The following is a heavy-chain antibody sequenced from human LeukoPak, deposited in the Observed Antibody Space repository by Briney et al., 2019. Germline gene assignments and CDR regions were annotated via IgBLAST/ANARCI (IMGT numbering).Heavy chain of an antibody. CDR1: GGSISSYY. Sequence: SETLSLTCTVSGGSISSYYWSWIRQPPGKGLEWIGYIYYSGTTNYNPSLKSRVTISIDTSKNQFSLKLTSVTAADTAVYYCAREKVTSTSSGSSHWFDPWGQGTLVTVSS. D-gene: IGHD2-2*01. CDR2: IYYSGTT. J-gene: IGHJ5*02. CDR3: AREKVTSTSSGSSHWFDP. V-gene: IGHV4-59*12.